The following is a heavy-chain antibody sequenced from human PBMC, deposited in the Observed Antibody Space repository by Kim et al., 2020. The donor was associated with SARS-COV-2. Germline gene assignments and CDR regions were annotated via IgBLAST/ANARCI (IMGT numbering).Heavy chain of an antibody. CDR3: ARVRPVGDYDSSGCDD. V-gene: IGHV3-48*03. J-gene: IGHJ4*02. D-gene: IGHD3-22*01. Sequence: GGSLRLSCAASGFTFSNYEMHWVRQAPGKGLEWVSYISSNGSTIYYADSVKGRFTISRDNAKNSLYLQMNSLRAEDTAVYYCARVRPVGDYDSSGCDDWGQGTLVTVS. CDR2: ISSNGSTI. CDR1: GFTFSNYE.